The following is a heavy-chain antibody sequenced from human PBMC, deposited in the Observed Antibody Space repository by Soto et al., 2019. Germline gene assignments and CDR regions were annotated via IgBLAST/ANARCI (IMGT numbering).Heavy chain of an antibody. CDR2: IKSKTDGGTT. CDR1: GFTFSNTS. Sequence: GGSLRLSGAASGFTFSNTSRSWVRQGPGKGLDSVCRIKSKTDGGTTDYAAPVKGRFTISRDDSKNTLYLQMNSLKTDDTAVYYCTTDSPRYYYGSGSYYREFDYWGQGTLVTVSS. D-gene: IGHD3-10*01. V-gene: IGHV3-15*01. J-gene: IGHJ4*02. CDR3: TTDSPRYYYGSGSYYREFDY.